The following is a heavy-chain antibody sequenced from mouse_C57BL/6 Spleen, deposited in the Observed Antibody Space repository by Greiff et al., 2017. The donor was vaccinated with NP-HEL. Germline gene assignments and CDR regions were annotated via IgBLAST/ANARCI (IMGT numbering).Heavy chain of an antibody. D-gene: IGHD1-1*01. J-gene: IGHJ2*01. CDR2: IYPGSGST. V-gene: IGHV1-55*01. CDR3: ARCDITTVVATHFDY. CDR1: GYTFTSYW. Sequence: VQLQQSGAELVKPGASVKMSCKASGYTFTSYWITWVKQRPGQGLEWIGDIYPGSGSTNYNEKFKSKATLTVDTSSSTAYMQLSSLTSEDSAVYYCARCDITTVVATHFDYWGQGTTLTVSS.